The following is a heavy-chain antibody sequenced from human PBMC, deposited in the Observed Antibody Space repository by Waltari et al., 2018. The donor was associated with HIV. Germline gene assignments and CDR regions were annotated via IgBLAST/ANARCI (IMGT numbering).Heavy chain of an antibody. D-gene: IGHD2-2*01. CDR1: GYTFASYD. CDR3: ARGLGALGYCSRTSCQAY. J-gene: IGHJ4*02. Sequence: QVQLVQSGAEVKKPGASVKVSCKASGYTFASYDINWVRQATGQGLEWMGGMNPNRGNTGYAQKFQGRVTMTRNTSISTAYMELSSLRSEDTAVYYCARGLGALGYCSRTSCQAYWGQGTLVTVSS. CDR2: MNPNRGNT. V-gene: IGHV1-8*01.